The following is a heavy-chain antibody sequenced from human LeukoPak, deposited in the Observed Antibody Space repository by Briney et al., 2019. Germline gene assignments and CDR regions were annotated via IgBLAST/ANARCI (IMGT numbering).Heavy chain of an antibody. CDR2: MHGGNGNT. CDR3: AREGSYCVGGDCYSFDF. D-gene: IGHD2-21*02. CDR1: GYTFANYG. V-gene: IGHV1-18*01. Sequence: ASVKVSCKASGYTFANYGFSWVRQAPGLGPEWMGWMHGGNGNTRYAEKFEGRVTMTRDTSTSTAYMDLSRLTSDDTAVYYCAREGSYCVGGDCYSFDFWGQGTLVTVSS. J-gene: IGHJ4*02.